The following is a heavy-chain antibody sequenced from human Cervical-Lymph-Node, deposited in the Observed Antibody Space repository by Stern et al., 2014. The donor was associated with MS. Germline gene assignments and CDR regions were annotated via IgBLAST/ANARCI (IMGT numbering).Heavy chain of an antibody. J-gene: IGHJ4*02. V-gene: IGHV1-2*07. Sequence: VQLVESGTEVKKPGASVRISCKASGYDFLDSFVHWLRQAPGQGPEWMGWLNPHTGGTSYAPTFQGRVTMTSDTPISAAYMELAKLRSDDTAVYYCARALSTAAGTNFAFWGQGTLVAVSS. CDR1: GYDFLDSF. CDR2: LNPHTGGT. CDR3: ARALSTAAGTNFAF. D-gene: IGHD6-13*01.